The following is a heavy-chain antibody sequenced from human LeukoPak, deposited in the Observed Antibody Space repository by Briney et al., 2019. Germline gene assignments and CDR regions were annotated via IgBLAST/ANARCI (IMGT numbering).Heavy chain of an antibody. CDR1: GFTFSSYE. CDR3: AKDQYYYDSSGYYYVDAFDI. D-gene: IGHD3-22*01. J-gene: IGHJ3*02. V-gene: IGHV3-48*03. Sequence: PGGSLRLSCAASGFTFSSYEMNWVRQAPGKGLEWVSYISSSGSTIYYADSVKGRFTISRDNAKNSLYLQMNSLRAEDTAVYYCAKDQYYYDSSGYYYVDAFDIWGQGTMVTVSS. CDR2: ISSSGSTI.